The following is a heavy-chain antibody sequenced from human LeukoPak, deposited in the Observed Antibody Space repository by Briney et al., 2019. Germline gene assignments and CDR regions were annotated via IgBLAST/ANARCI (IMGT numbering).Heavy chain of an antibody. J-gene: IGHJ4*02. CDR3: ARDVSGYSYGLGDY. CDR2: ISSSSSYI. D-gene: IGHD5-18*01. CDR1: GFTFSSYS. Sequence: PGGSLRLSCAASGFTFSSYSMNWVRQAPGKGLEWVSSISSSSSYISYADSVKGRLTVSRDNAKNSLYLQMNSLRAEDTAMYYCARDVSGYSYGLGDYWGQGTLVTVSS. V-gene: IGHV3-21*01.